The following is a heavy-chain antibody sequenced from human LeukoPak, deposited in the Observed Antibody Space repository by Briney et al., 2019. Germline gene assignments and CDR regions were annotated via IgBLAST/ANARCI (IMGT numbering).Heavy chain of an antibody. CDR1: GFTFSSYA. CDR2: ISGSGGST. J-gene: IGHJ4*02. CDR3: AKEGVVRGVKALGY. D-gene: IGHD3-10*01. Sequence: GGSLRLSCAASGFTFSSYAMSWVRQAPGKGLEWVSVISGSGGSTYYADSVKGRFTISRDNSKSTLYLQMNSPRAEDTAVYYCAKEGVVRGVKALGYWGQGTLVTVSS. V-gene: IGHV3-23*01.